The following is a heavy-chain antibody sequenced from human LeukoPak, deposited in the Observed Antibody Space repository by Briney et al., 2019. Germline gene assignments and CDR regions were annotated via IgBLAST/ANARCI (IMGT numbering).Heavy chain of an antibody. V-gene: IGHV4-39*07. Sequence: SETLSLTCTVSGGSISSSIYYWGWLRQPPGKGLDWIGSIYYSGSTYYNPSLKSRVTISVDTSKNQFSLKLSSVTAADTAVYYCARSVELRFLEWLFYWGQGTLVTVSS. D-gene: IGHD3-3*01. CDR2: IYYSGST. J-gene: IGHJ4*02. CDR3: ARSVELRFLEWLFY. CDR1: GGSISSSIYY.